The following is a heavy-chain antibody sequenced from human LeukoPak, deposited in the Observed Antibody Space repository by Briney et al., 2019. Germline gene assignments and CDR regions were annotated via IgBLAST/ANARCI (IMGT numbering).Heavy chain of an antibody. D-gene: IGHD5-18*01. Sequence: KPGRSLRLSCTASGFTFGDYAMSWFRQAPGKGLEWVGFIRSKAYGGTTEYAASVKGRFTISRDDSKSIAYLQMNSLKTEDTAVYYCTRDNQLRGYSYGYYFDYWGQGTLVTVSS. J-gene: IGHJ4*02. V-gene: IGHV3-49*05. CDR1: GFTFGDYA. CDR3: TRDNQLRGYSYGYYFDY. CDR2: IRSKAYGGTT.